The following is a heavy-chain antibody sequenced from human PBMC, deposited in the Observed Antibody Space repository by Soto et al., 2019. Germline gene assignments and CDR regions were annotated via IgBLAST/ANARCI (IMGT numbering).Heavy chain of an antibody. V-gene: IGHV1-46*03. CDR1: GYTFTSYY. Sequence: QVQLVQSGAEVKKPGASVKVSCKASGYTFTSYYMHWVRQAPGQGLEWMGIINPSGGSTSYAQKFQGRGTMTRDTSTSTVYMELSSLRSEDTAVYYCARGRGVVAVPGWFDPWGQGTLVTVSS. D-gene: IGHD2-15*01. J-gene: IGHJ5*02. CDR3: ARGRGVVAVPGWFDP. CDR2: INPSGGST.